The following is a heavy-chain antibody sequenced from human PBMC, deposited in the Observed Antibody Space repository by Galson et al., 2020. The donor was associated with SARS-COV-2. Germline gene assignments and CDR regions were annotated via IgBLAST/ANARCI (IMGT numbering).Heavy chain of an antibody. V-gene: IGHV3-9*01. J-gene: IGHJ4*02. CDR1: GFTFDDYA. CDR2: ISWESGTI. Sequence: GGSLRLSCAASGFTFDDYAMHWVRQVPGKGLEWVSGISWESGTIGYADSVKGRFTISRDNAKKSLYLQMKSLRAEDTALYYCAKDMVPGSEYNLMYGFDSWGQGTPVTVSS. CDR3: AKDMVPGSEYNLMYGFDS. D-gene: IGHD1-20*01.